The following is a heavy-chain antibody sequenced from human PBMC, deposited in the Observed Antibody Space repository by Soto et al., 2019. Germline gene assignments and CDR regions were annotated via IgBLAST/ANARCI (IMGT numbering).Heavy chain of an antibody. Sequence: QVQLQESGPGLVKPSQTLSLTCTVSGGSINSGGYYWSWIRQHPEKGLEWIGYIYYSGTTYYNPSLQSRSTISMDTSRSHCSLRLSCVTPADTAVYYCARGVAWGHFDSWGQGTLVAVSS. CDR2: IYYSGTT. CDR3: ARGVAWGHFDS. V-gene: IGHV4-31*03. CDR1: GGSINSGGYY. J-gene: IGHJ4*02. D-gene: IGHD3-16*01.